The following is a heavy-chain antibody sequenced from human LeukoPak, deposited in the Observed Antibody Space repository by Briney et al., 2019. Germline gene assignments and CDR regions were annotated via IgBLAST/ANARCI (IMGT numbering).Heavy chain of an antibody. CDR3: ARVPLEYCSSTSCYVGYFQH. J-gene: IGHJ1*01. CDR2: IIPIFGTA. V-gene: IGHV1-69*13. Sequence: SVTVSCTASGGTFSIYAISWVRQATGQGLEWMGGIIPIFGTANYAQKFQGRVTITADESTSTAYMELSSLRSEDTAVYYCARVPLEYCSSTSCYVGYFQHWGQGTLVTVSS. CDR1: GGTFSIYA. D-gene: IGHD2-2*01.